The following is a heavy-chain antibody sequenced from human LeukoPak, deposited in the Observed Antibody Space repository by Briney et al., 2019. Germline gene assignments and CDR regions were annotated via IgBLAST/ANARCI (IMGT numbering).Heavy chain of an antibody. CDR3: AKGRHSSGWKSYFDY. J-gene: IGHJ4*02. Sequence: GGSLRLSCAASGFTFSSYGMHWVRQASGKGLEWVAVISYDGSNKYYADSVKGRFTISRDNSKNTLYLQMNSLRAEDTAVYYCAKGRHSSGWKSYFDYWGQGTLVTVSS. V-gene: IGHV3-30*18. D-gene: IGHD6-19*01. CDR2: ISYDGSNK. CDR1: GFTFSSYG.